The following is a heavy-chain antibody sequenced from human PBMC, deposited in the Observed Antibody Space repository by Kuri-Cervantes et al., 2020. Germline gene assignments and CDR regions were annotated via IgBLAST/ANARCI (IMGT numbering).Heavy chain of an antibody. J-gene: IGHJ6*02. V-gene: IGHV3-9*01. D-gene: IGHD2-2*02. CDR2: ISGNSGSI. CDR3: ARPDIVVVPAAIPYYYYGMDV. Sequence: GGSLRLSCAASGLTFDDYAMHWVRQAPGKGLEWVSGISGNSGSIGYADSVKGRFTISRDNAKNSLYLQMNSLRAEDTALYYCARPDIVVVPAAIPYYYYGMDVWGQGTTVTVSS. CDR1: GLTFDDYA.